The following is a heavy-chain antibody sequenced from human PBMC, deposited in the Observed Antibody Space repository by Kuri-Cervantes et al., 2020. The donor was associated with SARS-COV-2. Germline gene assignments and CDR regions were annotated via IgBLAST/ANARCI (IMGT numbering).Heavy chain of an antibody. CDR2: ISSSSSTI. V-gene: IGHV3-48*01. CDR3: ASPPGYDSSGSPFDY. J-gene: IGHJ4*02. Sequence: GESLKISCAASGFTFSSYSMNWVRQAPGKGLEWVSYISSSSSTIYYADSVKGRFTISRDNAKNSLYLQMNSLRAEDTAVYYCASPPGYDSSGSPFDYWGQGSLVTVSS. CDR1: GFTFSSYS. D-gene: IGHD3-22*01.